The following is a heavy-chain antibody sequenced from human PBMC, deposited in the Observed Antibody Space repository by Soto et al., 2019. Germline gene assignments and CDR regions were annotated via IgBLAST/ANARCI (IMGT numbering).Heavy chain of an antibody. Sequence: PSETLSLTCTVSGGSISRVGSYWRWIRQHPEKGLEGIGYIYYSGGTYYNPSLKSRVTISVDTSKNQCSLKLSSVTAADAAVYYCARDTLRGVATYSYSGMAVGGQGTTVTVSS. V-gene: IGHV4-31*03. CDR3: ARDTLRGVATYSYSGMAV. D-gene: IGHD3-10*01. CDR2: IYYSGGT. CDR1: GGSISRVGSY. J-gene: IGHJ6*02.